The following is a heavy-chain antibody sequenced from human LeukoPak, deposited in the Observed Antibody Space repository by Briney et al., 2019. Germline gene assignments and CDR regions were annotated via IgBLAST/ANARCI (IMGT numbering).Heavy chain of an antibody. D-gene: IGHD3-3*01. CDR1: GFTFSSYG. CDR2: ISYDGSNK. V-gene: IGHV3-30*03. CDR3: AREGSADFWSGWDYYYGMDV. Sequence: TGGSLRLSCAASGFTFSSYGMHWVRQAPGKGLEWVAVISYDGSNKYYADSVKGRFTISRDNSKNTLYLQMNSLRAEDTAVYYCAREGSADFWSGWDYYYGMDVWGQGTTVTVSS. J-gene: IGHJ6*02.